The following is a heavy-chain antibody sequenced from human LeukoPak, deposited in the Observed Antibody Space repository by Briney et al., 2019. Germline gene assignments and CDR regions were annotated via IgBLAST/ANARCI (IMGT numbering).Heavy chain of an antibody. CDR1: GFTFSSYA. J-gene: IGHJ4*02. CDR3: AKIRGSFNFDY. V-gene: IGHV3-23*01. D-gene: IGHD1-26*01. Sequence: GGSLRLSCAASGFTFSSYAMSWVRQAPGKGLEWVSSIDASGGSTYYADSVKGRFTISRDNSKNTLYLQMNSLRAEDTAVYYCAKIRGSFNFDYWGQGTLVTVSS. CDR2: IDASGGST.